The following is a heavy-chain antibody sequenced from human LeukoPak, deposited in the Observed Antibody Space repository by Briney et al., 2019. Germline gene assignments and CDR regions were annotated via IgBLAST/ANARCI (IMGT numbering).Heavy chain of an antibody. V-gene: IGHV1-8*01. CDR3: ARAAGARTGTTDY. CDR2: MNPNSGNT. Sequence: ASVKVSCKASGYTFTSHDINWVRQATGQGLEWMGWMNPNSGNTGYAQKFQGRVTMTRNTSISTAYMELSSLRSEDTAVYYCARAAGARTGTTDYWGQGTLVTVSS. D-gene: IGHD1-7*01. CDR1: GYTFTSHD. J-gene: IGHJ4*02.